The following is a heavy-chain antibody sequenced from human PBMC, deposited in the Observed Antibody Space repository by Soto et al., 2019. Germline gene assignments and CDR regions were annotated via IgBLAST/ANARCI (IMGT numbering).Heavy chain of an antibody. V-gene: IGHV3-30*18. D-gene: IGHD3-3*01. Sequence: PGESLKISCAASGFTFSSYGMHWVRQAPGKGLEWVAVISYDGSNKYYADSVKGRFTISRDNSKNTLYLQMNSLRAEDTAVYYCAKDELVLRFLEWLIDYWGQGTLVTVSS. CDR1: GFTFSSYG. J-gene: IGHJ4*02. CDR3: AKDELVLRFLEWLIDY. CDR2: ISYDGSNK.